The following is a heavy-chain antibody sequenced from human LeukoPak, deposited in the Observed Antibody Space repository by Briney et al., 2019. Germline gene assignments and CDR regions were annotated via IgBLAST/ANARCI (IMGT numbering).Heavy chain of an antibody. Sequence: GGSLRLSCAASGFTFNNYLMSWVRQAPGKGLEWVSVLFTGGGRTLYADSVKGRFTISGDTSRTTLYLQMNGLRAEDTAVYYCAKECDYSPGHKFDLWGQGTLVTVSS. CDR1: GFTFNNYL. J-gene: IGHJ4*02. D-gene: IGHD3-10*01. CDR2: LFTGGGRT. CDR3: AKECDYSPGHKFDL. V-gene: IGHV3-23*01.